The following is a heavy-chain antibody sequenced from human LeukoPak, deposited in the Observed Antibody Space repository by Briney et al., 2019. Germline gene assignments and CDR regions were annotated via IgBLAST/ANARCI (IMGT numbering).Heavy chain of an antibody. J-gene: IGHJ5*02. V-gene: IGHV1-18*01. CDR3: ARDPRLDYYDSRMNWFDP. Sequence: ASVKVSYKASGYTFTSYGISWVRQAPGQGLEWMGWISAYNGNTNYAQKLQGRVTMTTDTSTSTAYMELRSLRSDDTAVYYCARDPRLDYYDSRMNWFDPWGQGTLVTVSS. CDR2: ISAYNGNT. CDR1: GYTFTSYG. D-gene: IGHD3-22*01.